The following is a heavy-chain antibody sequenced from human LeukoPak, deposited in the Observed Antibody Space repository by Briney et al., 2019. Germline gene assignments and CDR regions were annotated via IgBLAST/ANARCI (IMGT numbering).Heavy chain of an antibody. J-gene: IGHJ4*02. Sequence: GGSLRLSCGASGFTFSSYGMSWVRQAPGKGLEWVSAISSSGGSTYYADSVKGRFTFSRDNSKNTLYLQMNSLRAEDTAVYYCAKPDTFWSGYYNWGQGTLVTVSS. V-gene: IGHV3-23*01. CDR1: GFTFSSYG. CDR3: AKPDTFWSGYYN. CDR2: ISSSGGST. D-gene: IGHD3-3*01.